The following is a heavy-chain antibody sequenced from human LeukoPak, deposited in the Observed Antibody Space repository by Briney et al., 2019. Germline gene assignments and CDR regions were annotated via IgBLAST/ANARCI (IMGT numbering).Heavy chain of an antibody. CDR3: ARDKVVGATNWFDP. V-gene: IGHV3-7*01. Sequence: GGSLRLSCAASGFTFSSYWMSWVRQAPGKGLEWVANIKQDGSEKYYVDSVKGRFTISRDNAKNSLYLQMNSLRAEDTAVYYCARDKVVGATNWFDPWGQGTLVTVSS. J-gene: IGHJ5*02. CDR2: IKQDGSEK. D-gene: IGHD1-26*01. CDR1: GFTFSSYW.